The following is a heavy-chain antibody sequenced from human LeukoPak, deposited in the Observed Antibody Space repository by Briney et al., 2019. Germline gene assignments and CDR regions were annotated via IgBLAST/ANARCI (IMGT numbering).Heavy chain of an antibody. CDR1: GFTFSSYS. Sequence: GGSLRLSCAASGFTFSSYSMNWVRQAPGKGLEWVSSISSSSSYIYYADSVKGRFTISRDNSKNTLYLQMNSLRAEDTAVYYCARDRPWGLDYWGQGTLVTVSS. V-gene: IGHV3-21*01. CDR3: ARDRPWGLDY. CDR2: ISSSSSYI. D-gene: IGHD7-27*01. J-gene: IGHJ4*02.